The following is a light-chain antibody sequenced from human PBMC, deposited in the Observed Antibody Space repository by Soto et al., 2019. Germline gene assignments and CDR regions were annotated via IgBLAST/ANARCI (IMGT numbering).Light chain of an antibody. CDR1: QSVSSS. CDR3: QHYNNWPLT. V-gene: IGKV3-15*01. CDR2: GAS. Sequence: EVMMTQSPATPSVSLGDRATLSCRASQSVSSSLAWYQQKPGQAPRLLIYGASTRATGIPARFSGSGSGTEFTLTISSLQSEDFAVYSCQHYNNWPLTFGGGTKVDIK. J-gene: IGKJ4*01.